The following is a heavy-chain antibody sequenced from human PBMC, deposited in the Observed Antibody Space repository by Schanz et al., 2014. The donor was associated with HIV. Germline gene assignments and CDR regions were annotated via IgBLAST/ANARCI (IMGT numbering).Heavy chain of an antibody. V-gene: IGHV3-21*01. CDR3: ARDGYNSMSRKVYYFDY. J-gene: IGHJ4*02. D-gene: IGHD1-1*01. CDR2: ISDTGTTT. CDR1: GFTLNGYS. Sequence: EVQLVESGGRLVKPGESLTLSCITSGFTLNGYSMNWVRQAPGKGLEWVSYISDTGTTTYYADSVKGRFTISRDNAQNLLFLQLSGLRAEDTAVYFCARDGYNSMSRKVYYFDYWGLGTQVTVST.